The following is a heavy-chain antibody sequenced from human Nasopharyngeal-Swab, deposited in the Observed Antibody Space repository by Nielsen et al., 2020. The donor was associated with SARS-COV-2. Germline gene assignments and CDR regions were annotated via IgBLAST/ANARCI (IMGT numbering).Heavy chain of an antibody. D-gene: IGHD5-18*01. J-gene: IGHJ6*03. CDR2: IYYSGST. CDR1: GGSISSYY. Sequence: SETLSLTCTVSGGSISSYYWSWIRQPPGKGLEWIGYIYYSGSTNYNPSLKSRVTISVDTSKNQFSLKLSSVTAADTAVYYCARVNRGTDIQLWSRIYYYYMDVWGKGTTVTVSS. CDR3: ARVNRGTDIQLWSRIYYYYMDV. V-gene: IGHV4-59*01.